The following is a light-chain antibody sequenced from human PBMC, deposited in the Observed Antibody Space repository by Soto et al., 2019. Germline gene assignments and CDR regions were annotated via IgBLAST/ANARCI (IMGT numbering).Light chain of an antibody. CDR1: QSVSSSY. V-gene: IGKV3-20*01. CDR2: GAS. CDR3: QQYDYWPET. J-gene: IGKJ1*01. Sequence: EIVLTQSPGTLSLSPGERATLSCRASQSVSSSYLAWYQQKPGQAPRLLIYGASSRATGIPDRFSGSGSGTDFTLTISRLEPEDFAVYYCQQYDYWPETFGQGTKVDIK.